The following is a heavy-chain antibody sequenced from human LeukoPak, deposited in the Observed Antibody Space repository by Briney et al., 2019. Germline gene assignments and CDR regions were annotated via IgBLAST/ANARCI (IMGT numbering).Heavy chain of an antibody. V-gene: IGHV1-69*05. Sequence: SSVKVSCKASGGTFSSYAISWVRQAPGQGLEWMGGIIPIFGTANYAQKFQGRVTITTDESTSTAYTELSSLRSEDTAVYYCASPYYDILTGYYEMGYYFDYWGQGTLVTVSS. D-gene: IGHD3-9*01. J-gene: IGHJ4*02. CDR1: GGTFSSYA. CDR2: IIPIFGTA. CDR3: ASPYYDILTGYYEMGYYFDY.